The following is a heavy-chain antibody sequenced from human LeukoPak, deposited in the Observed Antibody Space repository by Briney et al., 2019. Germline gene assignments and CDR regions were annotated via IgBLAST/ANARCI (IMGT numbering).Heavy chain of an antibody. CDR2: IYSSGST. D-gene: IGHD3-10*01. V-gene: IGHV4-61*01. CDR3: ARESWDTLVRAVVLEF. J-gene: IGHJ4*02. Sequence: SETLSLTCTVSGVSVSSGSYSSASYYWSWIRQPPGKGLEWIGYIYSSGSTNYNPSLKSRVTISVDMSKNQFSLNVRSVTAADTAVYYCARESWDTLVRAVVLEFWGPGTPVTVSS. CDR1: GVSVSSGSYSSASYY.